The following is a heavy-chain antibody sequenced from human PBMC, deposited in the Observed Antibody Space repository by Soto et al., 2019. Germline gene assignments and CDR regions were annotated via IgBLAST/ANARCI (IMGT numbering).Heavy chain of an antibody. D-gene: IGHD4-17*01. CDR3: AHPRGYGVFDAVDI. J-gene: IGHJ3*02. CDR1: GFIFSTYA. CDR2: ISNSGDSA. Sequence: EVQLLQTGGGLVQPGGSLSLSCAASGFIFSTYAMNWVRQAPGKGLEWVSAISNSGDSAYYAESVRGRFTISRDNSINTRYLQMRSLRPEDTAVYYCAHPRGYGVFDAVDIWGQGTMVTVSS. V-gene: IGHV3-23*01.